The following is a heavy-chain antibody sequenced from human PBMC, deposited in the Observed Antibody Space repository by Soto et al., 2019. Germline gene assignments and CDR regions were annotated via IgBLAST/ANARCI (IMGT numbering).Heavy chain of an antibody. CDR3: ARERPPRLVAFDI. Sequence: GGSLRLSCAASGFTFSSYGMHWVRQAPGKGLEWVAVIWYDGSNKYYADSVKGRFTISRDNSKNTLYLQMNSLRAEDTAVYYCARERPPRLVAFDIWGQGTMVTVSS. CDR2: IWYDGSNK. CDR1: GFTFSSYG. D-gene: IGHD2-8*02. J-gene: IGHJ3*02. V-gene: IGHV3-33*01.